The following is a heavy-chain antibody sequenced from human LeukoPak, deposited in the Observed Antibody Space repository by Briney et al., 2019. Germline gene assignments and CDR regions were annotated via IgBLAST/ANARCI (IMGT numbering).Heavy chain of an antibody. CDR2: INHSGST. V-gene: IGHV4-34*01. Sequence: SETLSLTCAVDGGSFSGYYWSWIRQPPGKGLELIGEINHSGSTNYNPSLKSRVTISVDTSKNQFSLKLSSVTAADTAVYYCARDGAIVWNHGRYYYYYMDVWGKGTTVTVSS. D-gene: IGHD1-14*01. CDR1: GGSFSGYY. CDR3: ARDGAIVWNHGRYYYYYMDV. J-gene: IGHJ6*03.